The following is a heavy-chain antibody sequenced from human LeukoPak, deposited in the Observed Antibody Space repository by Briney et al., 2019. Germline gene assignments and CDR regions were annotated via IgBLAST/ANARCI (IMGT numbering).Heavy chain of an antibody. CDR3: MGVITGTGGSKTYFDFDY. J-gene: IGHJ4*02. CDR2: IYYSGST. D-gene: IGHD3-10*01. Sequence: SETLSLTCTVSRGSISSSSYYWGWIRQPPGKGLEWIGSIYYSGSTYYNPSLKSRVTISVDTSKNQFSLKLSSVTAADTAVYYCMGVITGTGGSKTYFDFDYWGQGTLVTVPS. V-gene: IGHV4-39*01. CDR1: RGSISSSSYY.